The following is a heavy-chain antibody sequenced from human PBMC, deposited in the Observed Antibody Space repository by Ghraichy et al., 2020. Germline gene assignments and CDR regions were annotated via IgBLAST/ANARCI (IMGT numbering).Heavy chain of an antibody. CDR3: AKNKGSGWMYYFDY. CDR1: GFTFSSTA. V-gene: IGHV3-23*01. D-gene: IGHD6-19*01. Sequence: GGSLRLSCVASGFTFSSTAVSWVRQAPGRGLQWVSDIGGSGGTTYYADSVKGRFTISRDNSKNTLYLQMNSLRAEDTAVYYCAKNKGSGWMYYFDYWGQGTLVTVSS. J-gene: IGHJ4*02. CDR2: IGGSGGTT.